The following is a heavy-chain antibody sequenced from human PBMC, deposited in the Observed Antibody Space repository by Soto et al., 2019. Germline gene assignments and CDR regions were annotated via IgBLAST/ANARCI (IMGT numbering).Heavy chain of an antibody. J-gene: IGHJ5*02. CDR1: GGSISSGGYY. Sequence: QVQLQESGPGLVKPSQTLSLTCTVSGGSISSGGYYWSWVRQLPGKGLGWIGYIYYSGSTYYNPSLKSRVTISVDTSKNHFSLKLSSVTAADTAVYYCARNRRPAECFDPWGQGALVTVSS. V-gene: IGHV4-31*03. CDR3: ARNRRPAECFDP. D-gene: IGHD3-3*01. CDR2: IYYSGST.